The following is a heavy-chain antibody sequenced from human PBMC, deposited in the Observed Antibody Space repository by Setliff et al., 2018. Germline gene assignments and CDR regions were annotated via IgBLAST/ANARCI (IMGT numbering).Heavy chain of an antibody. V-gene: IGHV1-69*13. CDR1: GGSFSNYA. CDR2: IIPIYGSA. CDR3: ARREVGATAGAFDI. Sequence: SVKVSCKASGGSFSNYAIIWVRQAPGQGPEWMGGIIPIYGSANYAQKFQGRVTITADESTSTAYMELSSLRSEDTAVYYCARREVGATAGAFDIWGRGTMVTVSS. D-gene: IGHD1-26*01. J-gene: IGHJ3*02.